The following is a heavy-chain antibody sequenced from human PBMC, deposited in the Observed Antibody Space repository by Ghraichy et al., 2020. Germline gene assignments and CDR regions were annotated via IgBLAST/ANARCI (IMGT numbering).Heavy chain of an antibody. CDR1: GYTLTDLS. V-gene: IGHV1-24*01. CDR3: ATAIGYCTSSNCYLAY. CDR2: IDPEFGET. J-gene: IGHJ4*02. Sequence: ASVKVSCKFSGYTLTDLSIDWVRQAPGKGLELMGGIDPEFGETTYSQKFQGRVTMTEDTSADTGYMELSNLTSEDTAVYFCATAIGYCTSSNCYLAYWGQGTLVTVSS. D-gene: IGHD2-2*01.